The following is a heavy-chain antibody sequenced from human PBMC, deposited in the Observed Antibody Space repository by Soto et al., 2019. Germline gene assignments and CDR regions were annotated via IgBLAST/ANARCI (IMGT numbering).Heavy chain of an antibody. CDR2: AYYSVTT. CDR3: ARQRTTVVTQAYFDH. D-gene: IGHD2-21*02. CDR1: DGTIRDVY. J-gene: IGHJ4*02. V-gene: IGHV4-59*01. Sequence: SETLSLGCTVSDGTIRDVYLSCIRKPPGKGLECLGYAYYSVTTNYSPSLKSRVTISLDTSKNHFSLKLSSVTAADTAVYYCARQRTTVVTQAYFDHWGQGALVTVSS.